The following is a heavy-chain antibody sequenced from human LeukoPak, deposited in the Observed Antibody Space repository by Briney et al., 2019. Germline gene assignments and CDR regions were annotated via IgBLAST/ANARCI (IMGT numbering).Heavy chain of an antibody. V-gene: IGHV1-69*06. D-gene: IGHD4-17*01. Sequence: SVKVSCKASGGTFSSYAISWVRQAPGQGLEWMGGIIPIFGTANYAQKFQGRVTITADKSTSTAYMELRSLKSDDTAVYYCARAFSDYGDYGDYWGQGTLVTVSS. CDR2: IIPIFGTA. CDR3: ARAFSDYGDYGDY. J-gene: IGHJ4*02. CDR1: GGTFSSYA.